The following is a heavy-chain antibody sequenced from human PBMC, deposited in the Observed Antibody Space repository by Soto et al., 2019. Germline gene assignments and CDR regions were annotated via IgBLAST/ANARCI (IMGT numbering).Heavy chain of an antibody. Sequence: LSLICTVSGGSISSGDYYWSWIRQPPGKGLEWIGYIYYSGSTYYNPSLKSRVTISVDTSKNQFSLKLSSVTAADKAVYYCARAYSSLNNWFDPWGQGTLVTVYS. J-gene: IGHJ5*02. CDR1: GGSISSGDYY. D-gene: IGHD6-13*01. CDR3: ARAYSSLNNWFDP. V-gene: IGHV4-30-4*01. CDR2: IYYSGST.